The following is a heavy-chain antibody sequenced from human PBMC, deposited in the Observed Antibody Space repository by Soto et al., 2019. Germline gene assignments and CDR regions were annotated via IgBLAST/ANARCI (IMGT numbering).Heavy chain of an antibody. Sequence: QAQLVQSGAEVKKPGASVKVSCTTSGYTFTHYAVSWVRQAPGQGLEWVGWISAYNDNMRYAQKFQGRVTMTTDTSMRTVYMALRSLRSDDTAVYYCARFDWLSAWFDPWGQGPPITVSS. V-gene: IGHV1-18*01. D-gene: IGHD3-9*01. CDR1: GYTFTHYA. J-gene: IGHJ5*02. CDR2: ISAYNDNM. CDR3: ARFDWLSAWFDP.